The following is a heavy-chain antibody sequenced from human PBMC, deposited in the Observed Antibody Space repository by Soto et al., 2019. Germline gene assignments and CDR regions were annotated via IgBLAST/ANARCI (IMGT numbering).Heavy chain of an antibody. J-gene: IGHJ3*02. Sequence: PSDTLSLTCTVSGGSITTYYWSWIRQPPGQGLEWIGYLYFSGSINYNPALKSRVSISVDTSKSQFSLKLGSLTAADTAVYYCARVGGFCSSSTCEKGGAFDNWGQGTMVTVS. V-gene: IGHV4-59*07. CDR2: LYFSGSI. CDR3: ARVGGFCSSSTCEKGGAFDN. D-gene: IGHD2-2*01. CDR1: GGSITTYY.